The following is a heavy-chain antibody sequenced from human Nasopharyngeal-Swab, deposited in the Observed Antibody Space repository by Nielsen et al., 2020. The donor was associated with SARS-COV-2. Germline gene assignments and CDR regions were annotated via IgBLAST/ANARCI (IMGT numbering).Heavy chain of an antibody. V-gene: IGHV1-69*13. J-gene: IGHJ6*02. CDR2: IIPIFGTA. CDR1: GGTFSSYA. Sequence: SVKVSCKAIGGTFSSYAISWVRQAPGQGLEWMGGIIPIFGTANYAQKFQGRVTITADESTSTAYMELSSLRSEDTAVYYCARLSQQWLVDYYYYGMDVWGQGTTVTVSS. CDR3: ARLSQQWLVDYYYYGMDV. D-gene: IGHD6-19*01.